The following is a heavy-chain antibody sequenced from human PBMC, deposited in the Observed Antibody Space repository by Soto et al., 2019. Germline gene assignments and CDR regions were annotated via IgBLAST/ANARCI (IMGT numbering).Heavy chain of an antibody. CDR1: GYIFVNYG. CDR3: VMVDNYVTPTPQDV. CDR2: ISPYTGNT. D-gene: IGHD3-16*01. Sequence: QVQLVQSGDEVKKPGASVKVSCKASGYIFVNYGIAWVRQAPRQGLEWMGWISPYTGNTHSASKVQGRLTMSTDKCTRTADMDLGCLTSDDTAVYYCVMVDNYVTPTPQDVWGQGTTVTVSS. V-gene: IGHV1-18*01. J-gene: IGHJ6*02.